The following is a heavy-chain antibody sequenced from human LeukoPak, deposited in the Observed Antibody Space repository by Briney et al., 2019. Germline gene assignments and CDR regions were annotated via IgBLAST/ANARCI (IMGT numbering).Heavy chain of an antibody. J-gene: IGHJ4*02. D-gene: IGHD5-12*01. Sequence: PSETLSLTCTVSGGSISSSSSYYGGWIRQPPGKGLEWIGSIYYTGDTYYNSSLKSRVTISVDTSKNQFSLKLSSVTAADTALYYCARLRGYTDGNPGYWGQGSLVTVSS. CDR1: GGSISSSSSYY. CDR3: ARLRGYTDGNPGY. CDR2: IYYTGDT. V-gene: IGHV4-39*01.